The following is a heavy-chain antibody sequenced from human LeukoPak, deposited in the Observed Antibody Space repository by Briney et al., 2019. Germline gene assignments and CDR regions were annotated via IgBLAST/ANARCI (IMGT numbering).Heavy chain of an antibody. D-gene: IGHD3-10*01. V-gene: IGHV3-48*01. J-gene: IGHJ4*02. CDR2: ISSSSSTI. CDR3: ARDTLIRGLIITSDY. Sequence: GGSLRLSCAASGFTFSGYSMNWVRQAPGKGLEWVSYISSSSSTIYYADSVKGRFTISRDNAKNSLYLQMNSLRAEDTAVYYCARDTLIRGLIITSDYWGQGTLVTVSS. CDR1: GFTFSGYS.